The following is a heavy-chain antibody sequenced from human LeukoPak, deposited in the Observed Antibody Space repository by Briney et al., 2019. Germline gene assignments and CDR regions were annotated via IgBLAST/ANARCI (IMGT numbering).Heavy chain of an antibody. J-gene: IGHJ6*02. D-gene: IGHD1-1*01. Sequence: SETLSLTCTVAGGSISSYYWSWIRQHPGKGLEWIGYIYYSGSTNYNPSLKSRVTISVDTSKNQFSLKLSSVTAADTAVYYCARRAHWYYGMDVWGQGTTVTVSS. V-gene: IGHV4-59*08. CDR1: GGSISSYY. CDR2: IYYSGST. CDR3: ARRAHWYYGMDV.